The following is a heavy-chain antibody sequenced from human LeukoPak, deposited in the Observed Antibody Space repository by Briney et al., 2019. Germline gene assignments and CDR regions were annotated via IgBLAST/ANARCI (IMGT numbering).Heavy chain of an antibody. CDR2: TSAYSGKT. CDR1: GYSLDKLR. Sequence: ASVKVSCQACGYSLDKLRISWVRQAPGQGLEWMGGTSAYSGKTDSAQKFQNRVTMTTDNSTSTAYLELSSLRADDTAVYFCVRVGSAYGDPLEFDLWGQGTLVTVSS. J-gene: IGHJ5*02. D-gene: IGHD2-21*01. V-gene: IGHV1-18*01. CDR3: VRVGSAYGDPLEFDL.